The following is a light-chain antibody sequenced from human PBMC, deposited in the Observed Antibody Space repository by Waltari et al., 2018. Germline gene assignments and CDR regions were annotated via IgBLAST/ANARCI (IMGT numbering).Light chain of an antibody. CDR2: VNSDGSH. Sequence: QQQEKGPWYLMKVNSDGSHSKGDNIPVRFSGSSSGAAHYLTISSLQSEDEADYYCQTGGHGTWVFGGGTKLTVL. J-gene: IGLJ3*02. V-gene: IGLV4-69*01. CDR3: QTGGHGTWV.